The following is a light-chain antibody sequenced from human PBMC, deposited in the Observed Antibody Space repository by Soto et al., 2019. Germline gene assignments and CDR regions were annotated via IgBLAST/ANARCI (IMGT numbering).Light chain of an antibody. J-gene: IGKJ2*01. CDR3: QQRSNWPYT. CDR1: QGVSSY. V-gene: IGKV3-11*01. CDR2: DAS. Sequence: EIVLTQSPATLYLSPGERATLSCRASQGVSSYLAWDQQKPGQAPRLLIDDASNRATGIPARFSDSWSVTDFTLSISSLEPEDFAIDYCQQRSNWPYTFGQGTKLEIK.